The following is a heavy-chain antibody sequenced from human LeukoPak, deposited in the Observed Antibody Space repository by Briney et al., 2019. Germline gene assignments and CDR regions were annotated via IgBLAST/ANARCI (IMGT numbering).Heavy chain of an antibody. J-gene: IGHJ6*03. CDR3: AKAGGWRGDYYYFYIDV. D-gene: IGHD6-19*01. CDR2: IYYSGST. CDR1: GGSISSSSYY. V-gene: IGHV4-39*01. Sequence: SETLSLTCTVSGGSISSSSYYWGWIRQPPGKGLEWIGSIYYSGSTYYNPSLKSRVTISVDTSKNQFSLELSSVTAADTAVYYCAKAGGWRGDYYYFYIDVWGKGTTVTVSS.